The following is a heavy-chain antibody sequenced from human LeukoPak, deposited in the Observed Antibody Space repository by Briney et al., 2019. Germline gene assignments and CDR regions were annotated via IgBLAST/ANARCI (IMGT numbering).Heavy chain of an antibody. Sequence: SETLSLTCTVSGGSISSYSWSWIRQPPGKGLEWIGYIYYSGSTTYSPSLKSRVTISVDTSKNQFSLKLSSVTAADTAVYYCARGPGRPYYFDYWGQGALVTVSS. V-gene: IGHV4-59*08. J-gene: IGHJ4*02. CDR2: IYYSGST. CDR3: ARGPGRPYYFDY. CDR1: GGSISSYS.